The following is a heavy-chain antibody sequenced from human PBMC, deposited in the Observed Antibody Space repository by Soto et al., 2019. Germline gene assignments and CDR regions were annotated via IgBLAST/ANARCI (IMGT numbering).Heavy chain of an antibody. CDR3: ARDRSPSPPSGWFDP. CDR1: GFTFSSYW. CDR2: INSEGNNT. D-gene: IGHD3-10*01. Sequence: EVQLLESGGGLVQPGGSLRLSCAASGFTFSSYWMHWVRQAPGKGLVWVSRINSEGNNTSYADSVKGRFTISRDNAKNTLYLQMNSLRAEDTAVYYCARDRSPSPPSGWFDPWGQGTLVTVSS. J-gene: IGHJ5*02. V-gene: IGHV3-74*01.